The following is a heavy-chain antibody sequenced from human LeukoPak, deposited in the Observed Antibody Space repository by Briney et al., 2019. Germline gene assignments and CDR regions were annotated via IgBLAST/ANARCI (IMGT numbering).Heavy chain of an antibody. J-gene: IGHJ6*02. CDR2: IIPIFGTA. Sequence: SVKVSCKASGGTFSSYAISWVRQAPGQGLEWMGGIIPIFGTANYAQKFQGRVTMTRNTSISTAYMELSSLRSEDTAVYYCARASPSGWGSYYYGMDVWGQGTTVTVSS. V-gene: IGHV1-69*05. CDR1: GGTFSSYA. CDR3: ARASPSGWGSYYYGMDV. D-gene: IGHD6-19*01.